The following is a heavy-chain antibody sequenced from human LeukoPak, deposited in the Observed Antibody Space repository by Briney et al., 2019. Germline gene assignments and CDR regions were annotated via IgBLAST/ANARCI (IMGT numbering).Heavy chain of an antibody. V-gene: IGHV4-39*01. D-gene: IGHD2-15*01. CDR3: ARHTTPYYGMDV. Sequence: SETLSLTCTVSGVSISSSNYYWGWIRQPPGKGLEWIGSIYYSGSTYYNLSLKSRVTISVDTSKNQFSLKLSSVTAADTAVYYCARHTTPYYGMDVWGQGTTVTVSS. CDR2: IYYSGST. CDR1: GVSISSSNYY. J-gene: IGHJ6*02.